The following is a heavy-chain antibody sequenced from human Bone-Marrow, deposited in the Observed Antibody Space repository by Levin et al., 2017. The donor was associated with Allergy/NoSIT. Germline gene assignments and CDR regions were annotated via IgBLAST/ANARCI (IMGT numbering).Heavy chain of an antibody. J-gene: IGHJ4*02. Sequence: PGGSLRLSCTASGFIFSSYEMNWVRQVPGGGLEWVSYISESGDTIHYADSVKGRFTVSRDNAKNSLSLQMNGLRAEDTGLYYCARDGSLAVPGTIWLDDWGQGTLVTVSS. D-gene: IGHD6-19*01. CDR2: ISESGDTI. V-gene: IGHV3-48*03. CDR3: ARDGSLAVPGTIWLDD. CDR1: GFIFSSYE.